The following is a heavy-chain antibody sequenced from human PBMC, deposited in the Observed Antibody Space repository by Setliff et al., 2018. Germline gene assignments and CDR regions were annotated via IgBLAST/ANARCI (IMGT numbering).Heavy chain of an antibody. J-gene: IGHJ6*03. V-gene: IGHV4-39*01. Sequence: SETLSLTCTVAGGPLRNNFWGWIRQSPGKGLEWIGCLYYSGDTYYNPSLNSRVTMSVDMSKHQFSLKLSSVTAADTAVYSCARHVGIRGRGYNYYYYYMDVWGKGHTVTVSS. CDR2: LYYSGDT. CDR1: GGPLRNNF. CDR3: ARHVGIRGRGYNYYYYYMDV. D-gene: IGHD3-10*01.